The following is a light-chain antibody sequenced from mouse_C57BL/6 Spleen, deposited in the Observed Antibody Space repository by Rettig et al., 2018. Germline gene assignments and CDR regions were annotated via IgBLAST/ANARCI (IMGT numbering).Light chain of an antibody. CDR1: ENVGTY. CDR3: GQSYSYPLT. J-gene: IGKJ5*01. V-gene: IGKV6-20*01. Sequence: VMTQSPKSMSMSVGERVTLSCKASENVGTYVSWYQQKPEQSPKLLIYGASNRYTGVPDRFTGSGSATDFTLTISSVQAEDLADYHCGQSYSYPLTFGAGTKLELK. CDR2: GAS.